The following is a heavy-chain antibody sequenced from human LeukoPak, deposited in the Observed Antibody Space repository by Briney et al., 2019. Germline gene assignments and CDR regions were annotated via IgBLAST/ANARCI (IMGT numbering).Heavy chain of an antibody. D-gene: IGHD2-15*01. J-gene: IGHJ4*02. CDR1: GVTVSSNY. CDR3: ARWWTRGHFDY. Sequence: PGGPLRLSCSASGVTVSSNYRSWCRRPPGKGLEWVSFISSGGNPNYAAAVKGRFPISRDNSKNALFLQMNSLRAEDTAVYYCARWWTRGHFDYWGQGTLVTVSS. CDR2: ISSGGNP. V-gene: IGHV3-53*01.